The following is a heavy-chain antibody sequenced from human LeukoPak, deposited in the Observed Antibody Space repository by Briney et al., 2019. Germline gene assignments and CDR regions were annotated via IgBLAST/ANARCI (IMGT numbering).Heavy chain of an antibody. CDR1: GFTFSSYS. CDR2: IRFDGSKK. Sequence: PGGSLRLSCAASGFTFSSYSMHWVRQAPGKGLEWVAFIRFDGSKKDYVDTGKGRLSISRDNSKNTLYLQMNSLKAEDTAVYYCAKGSNLDERYFQHWGQGTLVTVSS. CDR3: AKGSNLDERYFQH. J-gene: IGHJ1*01. D-gene: IGHD3-10*01. V-gene: IGHV3-30*02.